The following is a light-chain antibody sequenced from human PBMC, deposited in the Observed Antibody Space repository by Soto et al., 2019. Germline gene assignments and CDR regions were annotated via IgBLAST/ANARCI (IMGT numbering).Light chain of an antibody. CDR1: HDVSRN. CDR2: DAS. CDR3: QQSTSMLS. Sequence: DIQMTQSPSSLSASVGDRVTIACQSSHDVSRNLNWFQQKPGEAPKLLIYDASNLERGVPSRFSASGSGTDFTCTIRSLQSEDVATYYCQQSTSMLSFGGGT. V-gene: IGKV1-33*01. J-gene: IGKJ4*01.